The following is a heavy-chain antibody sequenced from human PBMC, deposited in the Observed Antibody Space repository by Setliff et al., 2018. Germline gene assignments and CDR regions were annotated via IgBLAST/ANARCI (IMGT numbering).Heavy chain of an antibody. J-gene: IGHJ5*02. CDR3: ARGPLHYDFWSGYYTVSWFDP. CDR2: INTNTGNP. CDR1: GYTFTSYA. V-gene: IGHV7-4-1*02. D-gene: IGHD3-3*01. Sequence: EASVKVSCKASGYTFTSYAMNWVRQAPGQGLEWMGWINTNTGNPAYAQGFTGRFVFSLDTSVSTAYLQISSLKAEDTAVYYCARGPLHYDFWSGYYTVSWFDPWGQGTLVTVSS.